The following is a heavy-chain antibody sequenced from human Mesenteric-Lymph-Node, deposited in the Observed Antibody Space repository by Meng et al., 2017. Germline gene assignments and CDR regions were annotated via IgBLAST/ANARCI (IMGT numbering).Heavy chain of an antibody. V-gene: IGHV3-30*04. CDR3: ARDHRARYCSGGGCYPSSYYYYGMDV. D-gene: IGHD2-15*01. J-gene: IGHJ6*02. CDR1: GFTFSSYA. Sequence: GESLKISCAASGFTFSSYAMHWVRQAPGKGLEWVAVISYDGSNKYYADSVKGRFTISRDNSKNTLYLQMNSLRAEDTAVYYCARDHRARYCSGGGCYPSSYYYYGMDVWGQGTTVTVSS. CDR2: ISYDGSNK.